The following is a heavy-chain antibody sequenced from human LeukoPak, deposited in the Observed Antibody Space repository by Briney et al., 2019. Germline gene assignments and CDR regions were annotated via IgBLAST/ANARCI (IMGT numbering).Heavy chain of an antibody. D-gene: IGHD1-7*01. CDR1: GYTFTGFG. CDR3: ARDGTSTDDY. J-gene: IGHJ4*02. CDR2: IGVYNDNT. V-gene: IGHV1-18*01. Sequence: AASVKVSCKASGYTFTGFGINWVRQAPGQGLEWMGWIGVYNDNTHYAKKFQGRVTLTTDTPTSTAYMELRSLRSDDTAVYYCARDGTSTDDYWGQGTLVTVSS.